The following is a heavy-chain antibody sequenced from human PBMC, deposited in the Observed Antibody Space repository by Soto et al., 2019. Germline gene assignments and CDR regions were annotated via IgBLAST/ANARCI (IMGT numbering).Heavy chain of an antibody. CDR1: GGSISSYY. Sequence: SETLSLTCTVSGGSISSYYWSWIRQPPGKGLEWIGYIYYSGSTNYNPSLKSRVTISVDTSKNQFSLKLSSVTAADTAVYYCARHVGENIWGSYRGYYFDYWGQGTLVTVSS. J-gene: IGHJ4*02. V-gene: IGHV4-59*08. CDR3: ARHVGENIWGSYRGYYFDY. CDR2: IYYSGST. D-gene: IGHD3-16*02.